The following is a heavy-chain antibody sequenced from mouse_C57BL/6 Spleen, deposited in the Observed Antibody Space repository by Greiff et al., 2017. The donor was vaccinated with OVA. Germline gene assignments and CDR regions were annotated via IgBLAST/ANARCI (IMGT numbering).Heavy chain of an antibody. CDR3: ASGSVYYATTEYFDD. D-gene: IGHD2-1*01. J-gene: IGHJ2*01. V-gene: IGHV1-55*01. Sequence: QVQLQQPGAELVKPGASVKMSCKASGYTFTSYWITWVKQRPGTGLEWIGDIYLGSGSTNSNEKFKSKAKLTVDTSDSTAYMQLSSQTSEDSAVYYCASGSVYYATTEYFDDWGQGTTLTVSS. CDR1: GYTFTSYW. CDR2: IYLGSGST.